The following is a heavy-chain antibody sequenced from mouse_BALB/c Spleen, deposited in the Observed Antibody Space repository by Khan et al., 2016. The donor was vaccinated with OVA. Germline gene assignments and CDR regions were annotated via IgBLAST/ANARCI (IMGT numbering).Heavy chain of an antibody. D-gene: IGHD1-1*01. CDR3: ARSVTITTVVATDFDY. CDR1: GYSITSDYA. J-gene: IGHJ2*01. V-gene: IGHV3-2*02. CDR2: ISYSGRT. Sequence: EVQLQESGPGLVKPSQSLSLTCTVTGYSITSDYAWNWIRQFPGNKLEWMGYISYSGRTSYNPSLKSRISITRDTSKNPFFLRLNSVTTEDTATDYCARSVTITTVVATDFDYWGQGTTLTVSS.